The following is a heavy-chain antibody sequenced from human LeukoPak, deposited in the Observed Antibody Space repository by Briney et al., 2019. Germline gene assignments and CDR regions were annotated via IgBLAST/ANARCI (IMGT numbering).Heavy chain of an antibody. CDR1: GYTFNSYY. V-gene: IGHV1-46*02. Sequence: ASVKVSCKASGYTFNSYYMHWVRQAPEQGLEWMGIINPSGGSTSYAQKLQGRVTMTTDTSTSTVYMELRSLRSDDTAVYYCARGSPPRRNYDSRGYYSYYFDYWGQGTLVTVSS. CDR2: INPSGGST. J-gene: IGHJ4*02. CDR3: ARGSPPRRNYDSRGYYSYYFDY. D-gene: IGHD3-22*01.